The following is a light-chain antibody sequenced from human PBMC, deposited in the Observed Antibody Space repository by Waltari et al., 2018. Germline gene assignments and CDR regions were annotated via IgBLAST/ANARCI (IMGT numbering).Light chain of an antibody. CDR1: RTVDIY. J-gene: IGKJ4*01. CDR3: QQRLSWPPLT. CDR2: DAS. V-gene: IGKV3-11*02. Sequence: EIVLTQSPATLSLSPGERATLSCRASRTVDIYLAWYQQKPGQTPRLLIYDASIRASGVPPRFRGSGSGRDVTLTISSLEPEDFAVYYCQQRLSWPPLTVGGGTKVEIK.